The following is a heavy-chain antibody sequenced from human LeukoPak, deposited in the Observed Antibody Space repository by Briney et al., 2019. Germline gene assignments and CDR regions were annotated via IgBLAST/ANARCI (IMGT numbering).Heavy chain of an antibody. V-gene: IGHV3-23*01. Sequence: GGSLRLSCAASGFTFSSYEMNWVRQAPGKGLEWVSAISGSGGSTYYADSVKGRFTISRDNSKNTLYLQMNSLRAEDTAVYYCAKEKTYYYDSSGYYSGDFDFWGQGTLVTVSS. J-gene: IGHJ4*02. D-gene: IGHD3-22*01. CDR3: AKEKTYYYDSSGYYSGDFDF. CDR1: GFTFSSYE. CDR2: ISGSGGST.